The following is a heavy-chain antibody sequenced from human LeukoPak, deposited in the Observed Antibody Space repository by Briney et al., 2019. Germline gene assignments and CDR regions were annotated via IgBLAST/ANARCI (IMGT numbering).Heavy chain of an antibody. Sequence: PSETLSLTCTVSGGSISSYYWSWLRQPPGKGLEWIGYIYYSGSTNYNPSLKSRVTISVDTSKNQFSLKLTSVTATDAAVYYCARHGRHGDYSYWGQGTLVTVSS. CDR2: IYYSGST. CDR3: ARHGRHGDYSY. J-gene: IGHJ4*02. CDR1: GGSISSYY. D-gene: IGHD4-17*01. V-gene: IGHV4-59*08.